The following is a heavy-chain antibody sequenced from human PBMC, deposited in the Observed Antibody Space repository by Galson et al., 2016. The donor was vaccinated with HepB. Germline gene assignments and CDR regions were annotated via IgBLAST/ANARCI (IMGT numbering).Heavy chain of an antibody. J-gene: IGHJ4*02. CDR1: GDSITSGAYY. D-gene: IGHD4-17*01. Sequence: VSGDSITSGAYYWSWIRQHPGKGLEYIGYIYYSGSTYYNPSLESRITISVDTSKNQFSLKLSSVTAADTAVYYCARSYYADYQLFNYWGQGTLVTVSS. CDR2: IYYSGST. V-gene: IGHV4-31*02. CDR3: ARSYYADYQLFNY.